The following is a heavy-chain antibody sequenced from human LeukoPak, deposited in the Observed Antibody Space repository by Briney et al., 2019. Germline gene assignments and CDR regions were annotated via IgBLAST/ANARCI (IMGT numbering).Heavy chain of an antibody. CDR3: ARQARRNYYDSSGYYFDY. D-gene: IGHD3-22*01. Sequence: KVSCKASGYSFTSYWIGWVRQMPGKGLEWMGIIYPGDSDTRYSPSFQGQVTISADKSISTAYLQWSSLKASDTAMYYCARQARRNYYDSSGYYFDYWGQGTLVTVSS. CDR1: GYSFTSYW. J-gene: IGHJ4*02. CDR2: IYPGDSDT. V-gene: IGHV5-51*01.